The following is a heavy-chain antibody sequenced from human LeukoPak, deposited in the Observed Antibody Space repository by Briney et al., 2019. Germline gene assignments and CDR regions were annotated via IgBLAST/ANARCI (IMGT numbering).Heavy chain of an antibody. CDR3: ARDPSYYYGSGSYFDAFDI. CDR1: GGSISSYY. V-gene: IGHV4-59*01. D-gene: IGHD3-10*01. CDR2: IYYSGST. J-gene: IGHJ3*02. Sequence: PSDTLSLTCTVSGGSISSYYWSWIRQPPGKGLEWIGYIYYSGSTNYNPSLKSPVTISVDTSKNQFSLKLSSVTAADTAVYYCARDPSYYYGSGSYFDAFDIWGQGTMVTVSS.